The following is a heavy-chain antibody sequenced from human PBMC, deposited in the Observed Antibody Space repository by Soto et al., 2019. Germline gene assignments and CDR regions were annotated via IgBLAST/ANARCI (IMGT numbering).Heavy chain of an antibody. D-gene: IGHD3-10*01. J-gene: IGHJ6*02. Sequence: SSETLSLTCAVYGGSFSGYYWIWIRQPPGKGLEWIGEINHSGSTNYNPSLKSRVTISVDTSKNQFSLKLSSVTAADTAVYYCARAVRSHYYYYGMAVWXQGTTVTVSS. CDR1: GGSFSGYY. V-gene: IGHV4-34*01. CDR2: INHSGST. CDR3: ARAVRSHYYYYGMAV.